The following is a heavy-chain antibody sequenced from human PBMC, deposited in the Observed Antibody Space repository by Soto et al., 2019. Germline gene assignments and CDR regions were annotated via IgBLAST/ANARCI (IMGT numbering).Heavy chain of an antibody. CDR2: INHSGST. CDR1: GGSFSGYY. V-gene: IGHV4-34*01. D-gene: IGHD3-16*02. J-gene: IGHJ4*01. Sequence: SETLSLICAVYGGSFSGYYWSWIRQPPGKGLEWIGEINHSGSTNYNPSLKSRVTISVDTSKNQFSLKLSSVTAADTAVYYCARGKLSDYVWGSYRYHFDYWGHGTVVIVSS. CDR3: ARGKLSDYVWGSYRYHFDY.